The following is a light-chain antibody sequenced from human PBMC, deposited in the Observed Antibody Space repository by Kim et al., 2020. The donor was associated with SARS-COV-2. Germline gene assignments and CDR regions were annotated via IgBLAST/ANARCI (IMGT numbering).Light chain of an antibody. Sequence: DNQMTQSPSALSASVGDRVTITCRASQSIDSWLAWYQEKPGKAPKVLIYDASTLESGVPSRFSGSGSGTEFTLTISSLQPDDFATYYCQQYRSYPLTFGGGTKGDIK. CDR3: QQYRSYPLT. V-gene: IGKV1-5*01. CDR2: DAS. J-gene: IGKJ4*01. CDR1: QSIDSW.